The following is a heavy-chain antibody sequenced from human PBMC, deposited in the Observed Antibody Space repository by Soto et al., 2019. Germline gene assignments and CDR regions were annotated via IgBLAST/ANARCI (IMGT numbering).Heavy chain of an antibody. J-gene: IGHJ3*02. V-gene: IGHV1-69*13. D-gene: IGHD5-12*01. Sequence: SVKVSCKASGGTFSSYAISWVRQAPGQGLEWMGGIIPIFGTANYAQKFQGRVTITADESTSTAYMELSSVTAADTAVYYCARLIVATGSIAFDIWGQGTMVTVSS. CDR2: IIPIFGTA. CDR3: ARLIVATGSIAFDI. CDR1: GGTFSSYA.